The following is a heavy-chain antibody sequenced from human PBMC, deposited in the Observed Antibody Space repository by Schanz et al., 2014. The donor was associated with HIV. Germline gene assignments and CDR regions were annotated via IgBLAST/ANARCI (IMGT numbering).Heavy chain of an antibody. V-gene: IGHV3-33*01. CDR1: GFTFSTYG. CDR2: IWYDGTDK. Sequence: VQLVESGGGLVQPGRSLRLSCTASGFTFSTYGMHWVRQAPGKGLEWVAVIWYDGTDKYYAGSVKGRFTISRDNSQNTMYLQMNRLRAEDTAVYYCARENPLYYYLHGGAFDIGGQGTMVTVSS. D-gene: IGHD3-10*01. CDR3: ARENPLYYYLHGGAFDI. J-gene: IGHJ3*02.